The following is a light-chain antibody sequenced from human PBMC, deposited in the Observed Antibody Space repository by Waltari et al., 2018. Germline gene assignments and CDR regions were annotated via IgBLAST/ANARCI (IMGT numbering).Light chain of an antibody. Sequence: SYELTQPPSVPVSTGQTASITCSGDISGNEYASWHQQKPGQSPYLVSYHETKRPSEIPERFSGSKSANAATLTITGTQAVDEADYYCQALGTGAWVFGGGTKLTVL. CDR1: ISGNEY. CDR2: HET. CDR3: QALGTGAWV. V-gene: IGLV3-1*01. J-gene: IGLJ3*02.